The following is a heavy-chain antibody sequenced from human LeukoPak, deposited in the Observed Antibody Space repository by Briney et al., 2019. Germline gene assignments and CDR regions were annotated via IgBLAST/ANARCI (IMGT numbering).Heavy chain of an antibody. D-gene: IGHD6-13*01. J-gene: IGHJ6*02. CDR1: EYTFTSFY. CDR3: AKSRGARQLIMYGMDV. V-gene: IGHV1-46*01. Sequence: ASVKVSCKASEYTFTSFYMHWVRQAPGQGLEWMGIINPGVGSTSYAQKFQGRVTMTSDTSTSTVYMELSSLRTEDTALYYCAKSRGARQLIMYGMDVWGQGATVTVSS. CDR2: INPGVGST.